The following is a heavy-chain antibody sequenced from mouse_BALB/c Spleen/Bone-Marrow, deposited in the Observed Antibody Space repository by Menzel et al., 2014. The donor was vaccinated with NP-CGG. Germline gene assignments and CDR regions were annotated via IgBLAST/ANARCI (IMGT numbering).Heavy chain of an antibody. CDR2: ISSGGGNT. Sequence: EVQLVESGGGLVKPGGSLKLSCAASGFTFSSYTMSWVRQTPEKRLEWVGNISSGGGNTYYTDNVKGRFTISRDNAKNNLYLQMNSLRSEDTALYYCARYMITTSYFDDWGQGTTLTVSS. D-gene: IGHD2-4*01. J-gene: IGHJ2*01. V-gene: IGHV5-9*03. CDR1: GFTFSSYT. CDR3: ARYMITTSYFDD.